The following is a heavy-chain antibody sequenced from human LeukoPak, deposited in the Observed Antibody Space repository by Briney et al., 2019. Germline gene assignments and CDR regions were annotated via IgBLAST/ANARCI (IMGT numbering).Heavy chain of an antibody. CDR3: ARGLEYGDYFDY. J-gene: IGHJ4*02. CDR1: GFTFSSYA. D-gene: IGHD4-17*01. V-gene: IGHV4-34*01. Sequence: GSLRLSCAASGFTFSSYAMSWVRQPPGKGLEWIGEINHSGSTNYNPSLKSRVTISVDTSKNQFSLNLSSVTAADTAVYYCARGLEYGDYFDYWGQGTLVTVSS. CDR2: INHSGST.